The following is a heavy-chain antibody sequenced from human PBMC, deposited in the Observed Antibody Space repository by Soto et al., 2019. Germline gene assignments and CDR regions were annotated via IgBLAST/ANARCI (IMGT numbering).Heavy chain of an antibody. CDR3: XXXXXXXXXXXXPXXIDGMDV. Sequence: QVQLVQSGAEVKKPGSSVKVSCKASGGTFSRYSITWVRQAPGHGLEWIGRIIPFFGIPSYAQKFHGRVTITATXXXXXXXXXXXXXXXXXXXXXXXXXXXXXXXXXXXPXXIDGMDVWGQGTTVTVSS. CDR2: IIPFFGIP. J-gene: IGHJ6*02. V-gene: IGHV1-69*02. CDR1: GGTFSRYS.